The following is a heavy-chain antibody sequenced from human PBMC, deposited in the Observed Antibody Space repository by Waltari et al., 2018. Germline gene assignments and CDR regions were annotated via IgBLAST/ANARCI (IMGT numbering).Heavy chain of an antibody. D-gene: IGHD3-22*01. CDR2: IYYSGST. V-gene: IGHV4-59*01. Sequence: QVQLQESGPGLVKPSETLSLTCTVSGGSISSYYWSWIRQPPGKGLEWIGYIYYSGSTNDNPSLKSRVTISVDTSKNQFSLKLSSVTAADTAVYYCARSADYYDSSGPIGVYYMDVWGKGTTVTVSS. CDR3: ARSADYYDSSGPIGVYYMDV. J-gene: IGHJ6*03. CDR1: GGSISSYY.